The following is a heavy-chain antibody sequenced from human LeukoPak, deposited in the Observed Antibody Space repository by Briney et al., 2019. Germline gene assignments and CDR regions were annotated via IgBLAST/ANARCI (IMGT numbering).Heavy chain of an antibody. CDR2: IIPIFGTA. D-gene: IGHD3-22*01. J-gene: IGHJ4*02. Sequence: VKVSCKASGGTFSSYAISWVRQAPGQGLEWMGGIIPIFGTANYAQKFQGRVTITADESTSTAYLELSSLRSEDTAVYYCARQKPFGDSSGYYYPSDYWGQGTLVTVSS. CDR1: GGTFSSYA. CDR3: ARQKPFGDSSGYYYPSDY. V-gene: IGHV1-69*13.